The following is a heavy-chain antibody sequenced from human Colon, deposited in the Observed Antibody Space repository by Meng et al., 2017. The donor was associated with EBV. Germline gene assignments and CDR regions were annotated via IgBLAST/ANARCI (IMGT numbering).Heavy chain of an antibody. J-gene: IGHJ4*02. Sequence: QVQLQQWGAGLLKPSEILSLTCAVSXXSFIGIYWSWIRQPPGKGLEWIGEINHSGSSSYNPSLKSRVTISIDTSKNQVSLKLRSVTAADTAVYYCARGRIIEAAGTVWFAALSVWGQGTLVTVSS. V-gene: IGHV4-34*01. CDR3: ARGRIIEAAGTVWFAALSV. CDR1: XXSFIGIY. CDR2: INHSGSS. D-gene: IGHD6-13*01.